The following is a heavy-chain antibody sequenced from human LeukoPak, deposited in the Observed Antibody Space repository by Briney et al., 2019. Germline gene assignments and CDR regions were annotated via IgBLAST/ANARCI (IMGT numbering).Heavy chain of an antibody. V-gene: IGHV3-48*03. J-gene: IGHJ4*02. CDR2: ISSSGTTV. CDR1: GFTFSSYA. Sequence: PGGSLRLSCAASGFTFSSYALNWVRQAPGKGLEWLSYISSSGTTVYCADSVKGRFTISRDNADNPLYLQMNSLRAEDTAVYYCARALPIDYWGQGTLVTVSS. CDR3: ARALPIDY.